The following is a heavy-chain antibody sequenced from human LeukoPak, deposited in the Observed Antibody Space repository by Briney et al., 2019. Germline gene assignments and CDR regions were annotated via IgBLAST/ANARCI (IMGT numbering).Heavy chain of an antibody. CDR3: ARDFKYYGSGSYYAVPRIDP. V-gene: IGHV1-2*02. D-gene: IGHD3-10*01. Sequence: ASVEVSCKASGYTFTGYYMHWVRQAPGQGLEWMGWINPNSGGTNYAQKFQGRVTMTRDTSISTAYMELSRLRSDDTAVYYCARDFKYYGSGSYYAVPRIDPCAQETLITVSS. CDR2: INPNSGGT. J-gene: IGHJ5*02. CDR1: GYTFTGYY.